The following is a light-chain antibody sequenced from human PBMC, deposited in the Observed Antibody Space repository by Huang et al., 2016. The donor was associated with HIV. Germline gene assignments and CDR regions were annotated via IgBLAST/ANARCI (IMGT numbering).Light chain of an antibody. J-gene: IGKJ1*01. CDR2: SAS. CDR1: QSISSY. V-gene: IGKV1-39*01. CDR3: QQSYDTPT. Sequence: DIQMTQSPSSLSASVGDRVTITCRSSQSISSYLIWYQQKPGKAPKLLIYSASTVQSGVPSRFSCSGSGTDFTLTISSLQPEDFATYYCQQSYDTPTFGQGTKVEIK.